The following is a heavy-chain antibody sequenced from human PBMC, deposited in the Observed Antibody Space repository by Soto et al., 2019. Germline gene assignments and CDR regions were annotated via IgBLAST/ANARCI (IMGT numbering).Heavy chain of an antibody. J-gene: IGHJ5*02. Sequence: QVQLVQSGAEVKKPGASVKVSCKASGYTFTSYGISWVRQAPGQGLEWMGWISAYNGNTNYEQKLQGRVTMTTDTSTSTAYMELRSMKADDTAVYYCAREGSGGGGGGWFDPWGQGTRVTVSS. V-gene: IGHV1-18*01. CDR1: GYTFTSYG. D-gene: IGHD2-15*01. CDR2: ISAYNGNT. CDR3: AREGSGGGGGGWFDP.